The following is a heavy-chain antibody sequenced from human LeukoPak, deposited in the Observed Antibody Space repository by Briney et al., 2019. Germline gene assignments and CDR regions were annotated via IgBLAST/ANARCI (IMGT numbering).Heavy chain of an antibody. CDR2: IYYSGST. V-gene: IGHV4-39*07. CDR3: ARDIPYCGGDCHDV. Sequence: TSETLSLTCTVSGGSISSSSYYWGWIRQPPGKGLEWIGNIYYSGSTYYNPSLKSRVTISVDTSKNQFSLKLSSVTAADTAAYYCARDIPYCGGDCHDVWGEGTTVTVSS. J-gene: IGHJ6*04. D-gene: IGHD2-21*02. CDR1: GGSISSSSYY.